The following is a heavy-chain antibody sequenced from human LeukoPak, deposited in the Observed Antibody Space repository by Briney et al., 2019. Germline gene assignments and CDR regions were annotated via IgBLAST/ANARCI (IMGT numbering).Heavy chain of an antibody. CDR2: ISGSGGST. CDR3: AKVPYSSPTVEFDY. CDR1: GFTVSSNY. D-gene: IGHD6-13*01. Sequence: GGSLRLSCAASGFTVSSNYMSWVRQAPGKGLEWVSAISGSGGSTYYADSVKGRFTISRDNSKNTLYLQMNSLRAEDTAVYYCAKVPYSSPTVEFDYWGQGTLVTVSS. J-gene: IGHJ4*02. V-gene: IGHV3-23*01.